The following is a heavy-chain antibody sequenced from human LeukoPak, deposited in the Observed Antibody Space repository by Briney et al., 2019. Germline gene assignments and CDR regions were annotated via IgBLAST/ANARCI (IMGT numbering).Heavy chain of an antibody. J-gene: IGHJ6*02. D-gene: IGHD3-10*01. CDR1: GYTLTSYG. V-gene: IGHV1-18*01. Sequence: ASVKVSCKASGYTLTSYGISWVRQAPGQGLEWMGWISAYNGNTNYAQKLQGRVTMTTDTSTSTAYMELRSLRSDDTAVYYCARDINIWFGELHFGMDVWGQGTTVTVSS. CDR2: ISAYNGNT. CDR3: ARDINIWFGELHFGMDV.